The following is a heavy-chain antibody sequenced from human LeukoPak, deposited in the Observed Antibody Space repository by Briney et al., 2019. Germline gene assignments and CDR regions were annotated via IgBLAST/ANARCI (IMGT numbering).Heavy chain of an antibody. Sequence: PSETLSLTCTVSGGSISSSSYYWGWIRQPPGKGLEWIGSIYYSGSTYYNPSLKSRVTISVDTSKNQFSLKLTSVTAADTAVYFCAREPVAAAGTKYLDYWGQGTLVTVSS. V-gene: IGHV4-39*07. CDR2: IYYSGST. D-gene: IGHD6-13*01. J-gene: IGHJ4*02. CDR1: GGSISSSSYY. CDR3: AREPVAAAGTKYLDY.